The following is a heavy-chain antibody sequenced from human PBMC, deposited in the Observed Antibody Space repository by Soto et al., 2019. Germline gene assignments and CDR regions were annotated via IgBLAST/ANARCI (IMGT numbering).Heavy chain of an antibody. D-gene: IGHD3-10*01. CDR2: IKSKTDGGTT. CDR3: TTEEQVRDYISVLAF. V-gene: IGHV3-15*07. Sequence: GGSLKLSCAASVLTLCNAGMNWARQAPGKGLEWVGRIKSKTDGGTTDYAAPVKGRFTISRDDSKNTLYLQMNSLKTEDKAVDFCTTEEQVRDYISVLAFWGHGTPVTVSP. J-gene: IGHJ6*01. CDR1: VLTLCNAG.